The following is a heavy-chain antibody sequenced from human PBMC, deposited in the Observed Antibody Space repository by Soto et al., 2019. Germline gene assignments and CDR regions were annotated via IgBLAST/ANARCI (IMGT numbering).Heavy chain of an antibody. CDR2: IIPIFGTA. J-gene: IGHJ6*02. Sequence: QVQLVQSGAEVKKPGSSVKVSCKASGGTFSSYAISWVRQAPGQGLEWMGGIIPIFGTANYAQKFQGRVTITADESTSPAHMELGRRRAEDTAVYYCARGQGAAHYYCGMDVWGQGTTVTVPS. V-gene: IGHV1-69*01. CDR3: ARGQGAAHYYCGMDV. CDR1: GGTFSSYA.